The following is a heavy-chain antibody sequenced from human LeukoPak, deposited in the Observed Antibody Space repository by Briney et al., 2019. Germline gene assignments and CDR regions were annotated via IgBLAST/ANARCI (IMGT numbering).Heavy chain of an antibody. V-gene: IGHV1-69*05. CDR2: IIPIFGTA. CDR3: ARGDSSGPLIFVY. Sequence: GASVKVSCKASGGTFSSYAISWVRQAPGQGLEWMGGIIPIFGTANYAQKFQGRVTMTTDTSTSTAYMELRSLRSDDTAVYYCARGDSSGPLIFVYWGQGTLVTVSS. D-gene: IGHD3-22*01. CDR1: GGTFSSYA. J-gene: IGHJ4*02.